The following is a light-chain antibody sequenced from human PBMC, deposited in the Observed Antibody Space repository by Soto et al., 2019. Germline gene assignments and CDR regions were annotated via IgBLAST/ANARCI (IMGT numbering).Light chain of an antibody. CDR1: QSISSY. CDR2: AAS. J-gene: IGKJ2*01. V-gene: IGKV1-39*01. Sequence: DIQMTQSPSSLSASVGDRVTITCRASQSISSYLNWYQQKPWKAPKLLIYAASSLQSGVPSRFSGSGSGTEFTLTISSLQPEDFATYYCRQSYSTPTFGQGTKLEIK. CDR3: RQSYSTPT.